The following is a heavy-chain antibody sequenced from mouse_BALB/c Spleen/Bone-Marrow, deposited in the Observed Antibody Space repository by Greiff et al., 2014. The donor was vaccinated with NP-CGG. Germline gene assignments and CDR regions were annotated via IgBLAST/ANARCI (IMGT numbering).Heavy chain of an antibody. Sequence: VKLMESGPGLVAPSRSLSITCTVSGFSLTSYGVHWVRQPPGKGLEWLGVIWADGRTNYNSALMSRLSIRKDNSKSQVFLKMNSLQTDDTAMYYCARITTATGAMDYWGQGTSVTVSS. CDR3: ARITTATGAMDY. J-gene: IGHJ4*01. CDR1: GFSLTSYG. D-gene: IGHD1-2*01. V-gene: IGHV2-9*02. CDR2: IWADGRT.